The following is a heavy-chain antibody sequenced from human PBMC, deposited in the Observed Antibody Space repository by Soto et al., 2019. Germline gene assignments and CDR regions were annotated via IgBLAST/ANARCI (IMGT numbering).Heavy chain of an antibody. CDR3: AAVTYGCSGGSCYSDAFDI. D-gene: IGHD2-15*01. CDR2: IVVGSGNT. J-gene: IGHJ3*02. CDR1: GFTFTSSA. V-gene: IGHV1-58*02. Sequence: ASVKVSCKASGFTFTSSAMQWVRQARGQRLEWIGWIVVGSGNTNYAQKFQERVTITREMSTSTAYMELSSLRSEETAVYYCAAVTYGCSGGSCYSDAFDIWGQGTMVTVSS.